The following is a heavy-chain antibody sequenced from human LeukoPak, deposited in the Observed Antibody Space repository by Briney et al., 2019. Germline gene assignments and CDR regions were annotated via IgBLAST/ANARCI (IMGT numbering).Heavy chain of an antibody. CDR1: GFTFSTYG. Sequence: GGSLRLSCAASGFTFSTYGMHWVRQAPGKGLEWVAFIRYDGRNKYYADSVKGRFTISRDNSKNTLYLQMNSLRVEDTAIYYCARDPSTLLPTDDSWGQGTLVAVSS. J-gene: IGHJ4*02. V-gene: IGHV3-30*02. D-gene: IGHD2-2*01. CDR3: ARDPSTLLPTDDS. CDR2: IRYDGRNK.